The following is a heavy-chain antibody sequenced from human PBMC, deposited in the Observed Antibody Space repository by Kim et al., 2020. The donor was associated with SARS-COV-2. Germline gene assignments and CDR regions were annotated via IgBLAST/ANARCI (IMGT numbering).Heavy chain of an antibody. CDR3: ATPGDGGGDCELGGYFDY. D-gene: IGHD2-21*02. CDR1: GGTFSSYA. V-gene: IGHV1-69*04. CDR2: IIPILGIA. J-gene: IGHJ4*02. Sequence: KISCKASGGTFSSYAISWVRQAPGQGLEWMGRIIPILGIANYAQKFQGRVTITADKSTSTAYMELSSLRSEDTAVYYCATPGDGGGDCELGGYFDYWGQGTLVTVSS.